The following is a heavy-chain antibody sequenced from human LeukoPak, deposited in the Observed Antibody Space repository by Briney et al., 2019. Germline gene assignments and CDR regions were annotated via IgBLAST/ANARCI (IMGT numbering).Heavy chain of an antibody. CDR1: GFSFSSHS. J-gene: IGHJ6*03. D-gene: IGHD5-18*01. Sequence: GGSLRHSCEGSGFSFSSHSMNWVRQAPGKGLEWISSISSSSTYMYFADSVQGRFTISRDNAKNSLYLQMNSLRDEDTAVYYCARDDSFGFDYYYYLDAWGKGTTVTVSS. CDR2: ISSSSTYM. CDR3: ARDDSFGFDYYYYLDA. V-gene: IGHV3-21*01.